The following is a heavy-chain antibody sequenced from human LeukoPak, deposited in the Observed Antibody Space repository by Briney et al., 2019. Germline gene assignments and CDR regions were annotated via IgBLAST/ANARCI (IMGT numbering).Heavy chain of an antibody. CDR2: ISSSGRTT. V-gene: IGHV3-48*03. CDR1: GFTFSSYE. J-gene: IGHJ4*02. CDR3: ARASGGVSGYDLYYFDY. Sequence: GGSLRLSCAASGFTFSSYEMNWVRQAPGKGLEWISYISSSGRTTHYADSVKGRFTISRDNVRNSLYLQMNSLRAEDTAVYYCARASGGVSGYDLYYFDYWGQGTLVTVSS. D-gene: IGHD5-12*01.